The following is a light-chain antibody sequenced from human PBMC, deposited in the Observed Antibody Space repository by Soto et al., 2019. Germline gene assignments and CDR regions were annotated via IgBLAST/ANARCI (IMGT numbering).Light chain of an antibody. CDR2: GAS. CDR3: LQDHLFPLT. V-gene: IGKV1-6*01. Sequence: AIQMTQSPSSLSASVGDRVTITCRASQGIRNDLGWYQQKPGKVPELLIYGASTLQCGVPSRFSGSGSGTDFTLTLSSLQPEDFATYYCLQDHLFPLTVGGGTKVEIK. CDR1: QGIRND. J-gene: IGKJ4*01.